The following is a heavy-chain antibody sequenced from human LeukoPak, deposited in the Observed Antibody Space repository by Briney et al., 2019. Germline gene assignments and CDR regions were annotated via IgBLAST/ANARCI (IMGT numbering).Heavy chain of an antibody. V-gene: IGHV3-7*01. J-gene: IGHJ6*03. CDR1: GFSFSSYW. D-gene: IGHD3-10*01. CDR2: IRQDESER. CDR3: ARLSAYYYGSYFYYYMDV. Sequence: GGSLRLSCEGSGFSFSSYWMTWVRQLPGRGPEWVANIRQDESERYFADSVKGRFTISRDNAKKSVYLHMSSLRAEDTALYYCARLSAYYYGSYFYYYMDVWGKGTTVTVSS.